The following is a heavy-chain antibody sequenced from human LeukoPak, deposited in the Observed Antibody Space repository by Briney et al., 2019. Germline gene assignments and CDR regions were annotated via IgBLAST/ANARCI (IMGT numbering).Heavy chain of an antibody. CDR2: INADNGNT. CDR3: ARAPRTCRSTNCSLDY. CDR1: GYTFTSYG. V-gene: IGHV1-18*01. J-gene: IGHJ4*02. Sequence: GASVKVSCKASGYTFTSYGVTWVRQAPGQGLEWLGWINADNGNTNSAQNLLGRVTMTTDTSTNAAYMDLRSLRSDDTAVYFCARAPRTCRSTNCSLDYWGQGTLVTVSS. D-gene: IGHD2-2*01.